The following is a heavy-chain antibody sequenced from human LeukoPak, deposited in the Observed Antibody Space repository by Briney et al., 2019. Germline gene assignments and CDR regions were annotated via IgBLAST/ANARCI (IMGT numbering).Heavy chain of an antibody. CDR2: ISSSSSTI. D-gene: IGHD1-26*01. J-gene: IGHJ3*02. Sequence: GGSLRLSCAASGFTFSSYSMNWVRQAPGKGLEWVSYISSSSSTIHYADSVKGRFTISRDNAKNSLYLQMNSLRAEDTAVYYCARASGSSDAFDIWGQGTMVTVSS. CDR3: ARASGSSDAFDI. V-gene: IGHV3-48*01. CDR1: GFTFSSYS.